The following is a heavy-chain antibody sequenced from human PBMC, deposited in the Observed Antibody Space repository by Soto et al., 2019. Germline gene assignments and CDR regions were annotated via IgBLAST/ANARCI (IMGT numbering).Heavy chain of an antibody. CDR1: VFTFSSYS. CDR3: ARYGSGYYPDY. J-gene: IGHJ4*02. V-gene: IGHV3-21*01. Sequence: PGGCLRLSCAASVFTFSSYSMNWVRQAPGKGLEWVSSISSSSYIYYADSVKGRFTISRDNAKNSLYLQMNSLRAEDTAVYYCARYGSGYYPDYWGQGTLVTVSS. D-gene: IGHD3-3*01. CDR2: ISSSSYI.